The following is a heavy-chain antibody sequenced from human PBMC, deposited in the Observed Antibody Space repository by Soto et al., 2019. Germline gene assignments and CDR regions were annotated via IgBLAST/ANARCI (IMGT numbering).Heavy chain of an antibody. V-gene: IGHV3-21*01. J-gene: IGHJ6*02. D-gene: IGHD2-2*02. CDR2: ISSSSSYI. CDR3: ARWTLSIVVVPAAIGNYYYGMDV. Sequence: EVQLVESGGGLVKPGGSLRLSCAASGFTFSSYSMNWVRQAPGKGLEWVSSISSSSSYIYYADSVKGRFTISRDNAKNSLYLQMNSLRAEDTAVYYCARWTLSIVVVPAAIGNYYYGMDVWGQGTTVTVSS. CDR1: GFTFSSYS.